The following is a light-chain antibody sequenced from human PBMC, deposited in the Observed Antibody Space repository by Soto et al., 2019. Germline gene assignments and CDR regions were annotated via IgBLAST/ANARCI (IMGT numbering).Light chain of an antibody. V-gene: IGLV1-44*01. CDR3: AAWDDSLNGPV. CDR1: SSNIGSNT. J-gene: IGLJ1*01. CDR2: SNN. Sequence: QSALTQPPSASGTPGQRVTISCSGSSSNIGSNTVNWYLQLPGTAPKLLIYSNNQRPSGVPDRFSGSKSGTSASLAISGLQSEDEADYYCAAWDDSLNGPVFGTGSKVTVL.